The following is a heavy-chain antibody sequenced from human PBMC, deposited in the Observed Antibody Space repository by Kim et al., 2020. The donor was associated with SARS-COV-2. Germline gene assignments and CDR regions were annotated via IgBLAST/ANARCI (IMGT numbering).Heavy chain of an antibody. D-gene: IGHD5-18*01. V-gene: IGHV3-30*18. J-gene: IGHJ3*02. CDR3: AKDLRVMTAMVMDDAFDS. CDR1: GFTFSSYG. CDR2: ISYDGSNK. Sequence: GGSLRLSCAASGFTFSSYGMHWVRQAPGKGLEWVAVISYDGSNKYYADSVKGRFTISRDNSKNTLYLQMNSLRAEDTAVYYCAKDLRVMTAMVMDDAFDSWGQGTMVTVSS.